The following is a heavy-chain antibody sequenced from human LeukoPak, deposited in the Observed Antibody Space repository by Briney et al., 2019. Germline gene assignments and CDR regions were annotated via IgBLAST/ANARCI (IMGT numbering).Heavy chain of an antibody. D-gene: IGHD3-22*01. CDR2: INSDGSST. J-gene: IGHJ3*02. CDR3: ARDPRFYYDSSADDAFDI. V-gene: IGHV3-74*01. CDR1: GLTFSSYW. Sequence: GGSLRLSCAASGLTFSSYWMHWVRQAPGKGLVWVSRINSDGSSTSYADSVKGRFTISRDNAKNTLYLQMNSLRAEDTAVYYCARDPRFYYDSSADDAFDIWGQGTMVTVSS.